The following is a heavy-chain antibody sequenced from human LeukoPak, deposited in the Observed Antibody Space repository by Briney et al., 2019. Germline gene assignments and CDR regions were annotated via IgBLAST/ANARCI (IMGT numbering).Heavy chain of an antibody. CDR2: ISGGGTPT. D-gene: IGHD5-24*01. CDR1: GFTFSDYA. CDR3: ARDLDDYNDFPPIFQY. J-gene: IGHJ1*01. Sequence: GGSLRLSCVVSGFTFSDYAMSWVRQAPGKGLEWVSAISGGGTPTFYADSVKGRLITSRDNSKNTLYLQMNSLRVEDTAVYYCARDLDDYNDFPPIFQYWGQGTQVIVSS. V-gene: IGHV3-23*01.